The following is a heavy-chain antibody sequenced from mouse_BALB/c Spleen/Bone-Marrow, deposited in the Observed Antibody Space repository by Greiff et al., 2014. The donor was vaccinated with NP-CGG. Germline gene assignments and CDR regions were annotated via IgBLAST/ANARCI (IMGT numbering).Heavy chain of an antibody. D-gene: IGHD2-14*01. V-gene: IGHV1S130*01. CDR3: ARHHRYAYYFDY. Sequence: QVHVKQPGSVLVRPGASVKLSCKASGYTFTSSWMHWAKQRPGQGLEWIGEIHSNTDNTNYDEKFKGKATLTVDTSSSTAYVDLSSLTSGDSAVYYCARHHRYAYYFDYWGQGTTLTVSS. J-gene: IGHJ2*01. CDR2: IHSNTDNT. CDR1: GYTFTSSW.